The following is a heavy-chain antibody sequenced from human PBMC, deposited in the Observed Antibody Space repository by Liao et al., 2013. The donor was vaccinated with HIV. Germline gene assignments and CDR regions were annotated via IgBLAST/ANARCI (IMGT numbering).Heavy chain of an antibody. CDR3: AGWVLLRGFDY. Sequence: QVQLQASGPGLVKPSQTLSLSCNVSGESITSGSYYWGWTRQTAGMGLEWVGVIFAPGKTAYNPSLRSRVVISLDTANNRFSLTLRSVTAADTAVYYCAGWVLLRGFDYWGQGTLVTVSS. J-gene: IGHJ4*02. CDR1: GESITSGSYY. V-gene: IGHV4-61*02. CDR2: IFAPGKT. D-gene: IGHD1-26*01.